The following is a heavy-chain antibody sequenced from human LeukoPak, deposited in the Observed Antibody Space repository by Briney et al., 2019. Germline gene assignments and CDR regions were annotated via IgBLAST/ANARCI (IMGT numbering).Heavy chain of an antibody. CDR3: ARSITIFGVVIIGNWFDP. V-gene: IGHV1-18*01. CDR1: GYTFTSYG. J-gene: IGHJ5*02. CDR2: ISAYNGNT. Sequence: ASVKVSCKASGYTFTSYGISWVRQAPGQWLEWMGWISAYNGNTNYAQKLQGRVTMTTDTSTSTAYMELRSLRSDDTAVYYCARSITIFGVVIIGNWFDPWGQGTLVTVSS. D-gene: IGHD3-3*01.